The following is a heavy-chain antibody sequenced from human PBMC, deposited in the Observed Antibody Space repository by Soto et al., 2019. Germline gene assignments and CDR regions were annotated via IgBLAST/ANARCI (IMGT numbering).Heavy chain of an antibody. Sequence: GESLMISCKGSGYDFTHYWIAWVRQTPGKGLEWMAIMYPDDSDIRYSPSFEAHVTISADKSTSTAFLQWSSLKASDTAMYYCATAYVYDFENSNYYRDAFDIWGQGTLVTVSS. CDR3: ATAYVYDFENSNYYRDAFDI. V-gene: IGHV5-51*01. CDR2: MYPDDSDI. D-gene: IGHD3-22*01. J-gene: IGHJ3*02. CDR1: GYDFTHYW.